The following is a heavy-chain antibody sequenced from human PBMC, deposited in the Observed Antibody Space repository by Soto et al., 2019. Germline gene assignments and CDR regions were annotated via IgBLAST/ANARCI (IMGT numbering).Heavy chain of an antibody. Sequence: GGSLRLSCAASGFTFSSYAMSWVRQAPGKGLEWVSAISCSGSNKYYADSVKGRFTISRDNSKNTLYLQMNSLRAEDTAVYYCARGLRLYYMDVWGKGTTVTVSS. J-gene: IGHJ6*03. CDR3: ARGLRLYYMDV. CDR1: GFTFSSYA. D-gene: IGHD3-3*01. V-gene: IGHV3-23*01. CDR2: ISCSGSNK.